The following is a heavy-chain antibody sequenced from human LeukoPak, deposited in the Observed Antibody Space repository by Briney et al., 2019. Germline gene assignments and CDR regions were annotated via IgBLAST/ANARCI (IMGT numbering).Heavy chain of an antibody. CDR1: GFTFSSDW. CDR2: INSDGSST. D-gene: IGHD2-8*01. CDR3: ASPMGY. J-gene: IGHJ4*02. V-gene: IGHV3-74*01. Sequence: GGSLRLSCAASGFTFSSDWMHWVRQAPGKGLGWVSRINSDGSSTSYADSVKGRFTISRDNAKNTLYLQMNSLRAADTAVYYCASPMGYWGQGTLATVSS.